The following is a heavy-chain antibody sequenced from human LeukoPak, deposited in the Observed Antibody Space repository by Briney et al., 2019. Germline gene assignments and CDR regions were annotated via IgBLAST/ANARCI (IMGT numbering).Heavy chain of an antibody. CDR2: ISYDGSNK. CDR1: GFTFSSYA. D-gene: IGHD3-10*01. V-gene: IGHV3-30*14. Sequence: GGSLRLSCAASGFTFSSYAMHWVRQAPGKGLEWVAVISYDGSNKYYADSVKGRFTISRDNSKNTLYLQMNSLRAEDTAVYYCARTPLSGQGKGVDYWGQGTLVTVSS. CDR3: ARTPLSGQGKGVDY. J-gene: IGHJ4*02.